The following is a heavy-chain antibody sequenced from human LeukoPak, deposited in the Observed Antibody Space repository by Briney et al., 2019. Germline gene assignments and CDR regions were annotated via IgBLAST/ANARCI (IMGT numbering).Heavy chain of an antibody. CDR1: GYTFTGYY. Sequence: GASVKVSCKASGYTFTGYYMHWVRQAPGQGLEWMGRINPNSGGTNYAQKFQGRVTMTRDTSISTAYMELSRLRSDDTAVYYCAREPPKVWGSYRYDYWGQGTLVTVSS. V-gene: IGHV1-2*06. CDR2: INPNSGGT. CDR3: AREPPKVWGSYRYDY. J-gene: IGHJ4*02. D-gene: IGHD3-16*02.